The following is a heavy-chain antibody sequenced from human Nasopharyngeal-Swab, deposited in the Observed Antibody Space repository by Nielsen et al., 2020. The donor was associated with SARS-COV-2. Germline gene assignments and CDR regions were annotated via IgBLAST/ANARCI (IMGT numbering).Heavy chain of an antibody. CDR3: ARAQRRYFDWSGAFDI. D-gene: IGHD3-9*01. CDR1: GFTFSSYS. V-gene: IGHV3-21*04. J-gene: IGHJ3*02. CDR2: ISSSSSYI. Sequence: GESLKISCAASGFTFSSYSMNWVRQAPGKGLEWVSSISSSSSYIYYVDSVKGRFTISRDNSKNTLYLQMHSLRAEDTAVYYCARAQRRYFDWSGAFDIWGQGTMVTVSS.